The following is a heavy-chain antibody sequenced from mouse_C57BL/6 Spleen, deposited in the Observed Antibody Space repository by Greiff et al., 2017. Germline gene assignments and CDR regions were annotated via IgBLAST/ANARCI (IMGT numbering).Heavy chain of an antibody. CDR3: AKSPYDYYAMDY. CDR2: IDPSDSYT. J-gene: IGHJ4*01. D-gene: IGHD6-5*01. Sequence: VQLQQPGAELVMPGASVKLSCKASGYTFTSYWMHWVKQRPGQGLEWIGEIDPSDSYTNYNQKFKGKSTLTVDKSSSTAYMQLSSLTSEDSAVYYCAKSPYDYYAMDYWGQGTSVTVSS. CDR1: GYTFTSYW. V-gene: IGHV1-69*01.